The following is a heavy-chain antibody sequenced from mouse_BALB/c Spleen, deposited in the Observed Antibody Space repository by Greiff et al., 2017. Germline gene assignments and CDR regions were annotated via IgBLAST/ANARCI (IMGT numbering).Heavy chain of an antibody. CDR1: GYSFTGYF. V-gene: IGHV1-37*01. CDR2: INPYNGDT. Sequence: EVMLVESGPELVKPGASVKISCKASGYSFTGYFMNWVKQSHGKSLEWIGRINPYNGDTFYNQKFKGKATLTVDKSSSTAHMELLSLTSEDSAVYYCGRLLLRHQLGAMDYWGQGTSVTVSS. J-gene: IGHJ4*01. D-gene: IGHD1-1*01. CDR3: GRLLLRHQLGAMDY.